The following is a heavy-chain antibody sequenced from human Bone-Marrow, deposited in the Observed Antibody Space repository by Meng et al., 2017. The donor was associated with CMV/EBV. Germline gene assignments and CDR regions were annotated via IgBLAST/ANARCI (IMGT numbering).Heavy chain of an antibody. V-gene: IGHV2-5*01. CDR3: AHITPRPGWIAY. J-gene: IGHJ4*02. CDR2: IYWNDYK. CDR1: GFTFGSCGVG. Sequence: WKAYCPSLGNPTHAFTLTCTFSGFTFGSCGVGVCWTRQPPEKALEWLSLIYWNDYKRSSPSLKSMLTITKDTSKNQVVLTMTNMDPVDTATYYCAHITPRPGWIAYWGQGTLVTVSS. D-gene: IGHD6-6*01.